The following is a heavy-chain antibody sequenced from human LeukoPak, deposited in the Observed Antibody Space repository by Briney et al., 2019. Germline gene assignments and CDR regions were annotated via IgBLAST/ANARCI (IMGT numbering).Heavy chain of an antibody. CDR3: VRGSGSSCHEENWYDP. D-gene: IGHD6-13*01. CDR1: GFRFCDFE. CDR2: ISSSAGAI. V-gene: IGHV3-48*03. Sequence: GGSLRLSCEGSGFRFCDFEMSWVRQVPGQGLEWIAYISSSAGAIYHQYSVKGRFTISRDNVNNKLFLQMNNLRVDDTAVYYCVRGSGSSCHEENWYDPWGQGTLVTVSS. J-gene: IGHJ5*02.